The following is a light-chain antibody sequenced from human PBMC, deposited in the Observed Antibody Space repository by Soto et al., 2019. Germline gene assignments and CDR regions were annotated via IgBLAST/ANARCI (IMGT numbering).Light chain of an antibody. J-gene: IGKJ1*01. CDR1: QTVDTN. V-gene: IGKV3-15*01. CDR3: QQYNNWPQT. CDR2: GAS. Sequence: EIALTQSPGTLSLSPGERATLSCRASQTVDTNYLAWYQQIPGQAPRLLIYGASTRATGIPARFSGSGSGTEFSLTISSLQSEDFAVYYCQQYNNWPQTFGQGTKVDIK.